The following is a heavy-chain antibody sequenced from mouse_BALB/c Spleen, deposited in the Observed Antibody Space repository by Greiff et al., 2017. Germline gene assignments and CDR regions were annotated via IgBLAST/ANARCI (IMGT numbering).Heavy chain of an antibody. CDR1: GFTFSSYG. CDR3: ARPSTMITLYAMDY. D-gene: IGHD2-4*01. CDR2: ISSGGSYT. Sequence: EVKLEESGGDLVKPGGSLKLSCAASGFTFSSYGMSWVRQTPDKRLEWVATISSGGSYTYYPDSVKGRFTISRDNAKNTLYLQMSSLKSEDTAMYYCARPSTMITLYAMDYWGQGTSVTVSS. V-gene: IGHV5-6*02. J-gene: IGHJ4*01.